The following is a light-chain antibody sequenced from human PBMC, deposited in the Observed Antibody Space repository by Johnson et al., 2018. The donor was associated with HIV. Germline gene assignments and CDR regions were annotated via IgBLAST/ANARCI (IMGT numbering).Light chain of an antibody. J-gene: IGLJ1*01. CDR3: GTWDSSLSTYV. CDR2: DNN. V-gene: IGLV1-51*01. Sequence: QSVLTQPPSVSAAPGQKVTISCSGTSSNIGNHYVSWYQLLPGTAPKLLIYDNNQRPPGIPDRFSVSKSGTSATLGITGLQTGDEADYYCGTWDSSLSTYVFGSGTKVTVL. CDR1: SSNIGNHY.